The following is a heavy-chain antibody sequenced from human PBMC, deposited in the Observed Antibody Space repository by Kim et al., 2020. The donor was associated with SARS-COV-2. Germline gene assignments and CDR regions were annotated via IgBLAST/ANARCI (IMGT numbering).Heavy chain of an antibody. V-gene: IGHV4-39*07. D-gene: IGHD1-1*01. CDR2: IFYIGST. J-gene: IGHJ5*02. Sequence: SETLSLTCTVSGGSISDSQYFWGWIRQPPGKGLEWIGSIFYIGSTYYNPSLRSRVTLSVETSKNQFSLRLTSVTAADTGIYYCVRNDNDWNSPDNWSDPWGQGILVTVSS. CDR1: GGSISDSQYF. CDR3: VRNDNDWNSPDNWSDP.